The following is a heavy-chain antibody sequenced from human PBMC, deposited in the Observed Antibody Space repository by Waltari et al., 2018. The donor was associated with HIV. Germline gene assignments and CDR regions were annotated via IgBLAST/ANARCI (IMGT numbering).Heavy chain of an antibody. J-gene: IGHJ4*02. CDR1: GYRFTSYY. V-gene: IGHV1-2*02. CDR3: ARGGGPNSTGH. D-gene: IGHD3-16*01. Sequence: QVQLMRSGAEVKKPGDSVKVSCEASGYRFTSYYIYWVRQAPGQGLEWMGWINPKSGGTNYARRFEGEVSLTRDTSINTVFLEFNRLTLDDTAFYYCARGGGPNSTGHWGQGTLITVSS. CDR2: INPKSGGT.